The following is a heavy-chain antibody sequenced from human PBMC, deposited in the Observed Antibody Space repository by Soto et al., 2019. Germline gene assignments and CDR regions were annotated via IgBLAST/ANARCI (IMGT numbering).Heavy chain of an antibody. D-gene: IGHD3-16*02. CDR3: ARLSRTVNY. J-gene: IGHJ4*02. CDR1: GGSVTSSGFH. V-gene: IGHV4-61*08. Sequence: PSETLSLTCTVSGGSVTSSGFHWSWIRQPPGKGLEYIGYIYYSGSTNYNPSLKSRVTISVDTSKSKFTLTLSAATAADTAVYYYARLSRTVNYWGPGTLVTVSS. CDR2: IYYSGST.